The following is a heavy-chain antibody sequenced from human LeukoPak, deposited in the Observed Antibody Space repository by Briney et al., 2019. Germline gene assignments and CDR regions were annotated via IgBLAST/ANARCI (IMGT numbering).Heavy chain of an antibody. D-gene: IGHD3-10*01. CDR2: IRYDGSNK. CDR3: AKDRGGSMVRGGYFDY. CDR1: GFTFSTYS. Sequence: AGSLRFSCAASGFTFSTYSMHWVRHAPGQGLEWMAFIRYDGSNKYYADSVKGRFTISRDNSKNTLYLQMNSLRAEDTAVYYCAKDRGGSMVRGGYFDYWGQGTLVTVSS. J-gene: IGHJ4*02. V-gene: IGHV3-30*02.